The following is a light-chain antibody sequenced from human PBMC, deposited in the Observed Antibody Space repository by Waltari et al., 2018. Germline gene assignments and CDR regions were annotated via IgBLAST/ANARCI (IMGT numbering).Light chain of an antibody. V-gene: IGLV1-40*01. CDR2: GNS. Sequence: QSVLTQPPSVSGAPGQRVTISCPGSNIGPHLDVHWYQQLPGKAPKLLIFGNSNRPLGVPDRFSGSKSGTSASLAITGLQSEDEAVYYCQSSDSSLSGYVIFGGGTKVTVL. CDR3: QSSDSSLSGYVI. CDR1: NIGPHLD. J-gene: IGLJ2*01.